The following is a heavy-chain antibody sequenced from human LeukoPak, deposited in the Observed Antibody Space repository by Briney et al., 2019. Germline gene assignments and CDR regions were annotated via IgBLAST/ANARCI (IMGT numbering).Heavy chain of an antibody. J-gene: IGHJ5*02. CDR3: ARDDFEARFDP. V-gene: IGHV4-38-2*02. CDR1: GYSISTGYY. CDR2: IYHSGRT. D-gene: IGHD2/OR15-2a*01. Sequence: SETLSLTCGVSGYSISTGYYWGWIRQPPGKGLEWIGIIYHSGRTYYNPSLNSRVAISIDTSKNQFSLKLSSVTAADTAVYYCARDDFEARFDPWGQGTLVTVSS.